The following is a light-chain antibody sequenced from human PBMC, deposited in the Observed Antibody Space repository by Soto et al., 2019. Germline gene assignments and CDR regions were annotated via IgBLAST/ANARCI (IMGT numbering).Light chain of an antibody. J-gene: IGKJ1*01. V-gene: IGKV1-5*01. CDR3: QQYHSYWT. Sequence: DIQMTQSPSTLSASIGDRVTITCRASQSVTSRLAWYQQKPGKAPKLLIYDASSLESGVPQRFSGSGSGTEFTLTISSLQTDDFSTYYCQQYHSYWTFGQGTKVDIK. CDR1: QSVTSR. CDR2: DAS.